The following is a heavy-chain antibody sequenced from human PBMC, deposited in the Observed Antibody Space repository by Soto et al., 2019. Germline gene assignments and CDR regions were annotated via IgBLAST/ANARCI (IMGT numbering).Heavy chain of an antibody. CDR2: ISAYNGNA. CDR3: ARVNGYCTSTSCFDY. CDR1: GYSFSIYG. Sequence: ASVNVYCKAAGYSFSIYGISWVRQAPGQGLEWMGWISAYNGNAEYARNLQGRVTMTTDTSTSTAYMELRSLGSHDTAVYYCARVNGYCTSTSCFDYWGRGTLVTVSS. J-gene: IGHJ4*02. V-gene: IGHV1-18*01. D-gene: IGHD2-2*03.